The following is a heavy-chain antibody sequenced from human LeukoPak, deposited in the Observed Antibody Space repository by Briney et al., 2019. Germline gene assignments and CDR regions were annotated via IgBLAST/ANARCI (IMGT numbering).Heavy chain of an antibody. Sequence: ASVKVSCKASGYTFTSYDINWVRQATGQGLEWMGWMNPNSGNTVYAQKFQGRVTISRHTSISTAYMELNSLTSEDTAVYYCARVRFGSGSYPSYFDYWGQGTLVTVSS. CDR1: GYTFTSYD. D-gene: IGHD3-10*01. J-gene: IGHJ4*02. CDR2: MNPNSGNT. CDR3: ARVRFGSGSYPSYFDY. V-gene: IGHV1-8*03.